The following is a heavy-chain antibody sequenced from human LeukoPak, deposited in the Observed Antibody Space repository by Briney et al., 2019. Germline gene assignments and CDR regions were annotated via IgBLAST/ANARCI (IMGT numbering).Heavy chain of an antibody. Sequence: SETLSLTCTVSGGSISSTSYYWGWIRQSTGKGLEWIGSIFYSGSPYYNLSLKSRVTISVDTAKNQFSLRLTSVTAADTAVYYCARLKGVPAADYWGQGTLVTVSS. CDR2: IFYSGSP. CDR1: GGSISSTSYY. V-gene: IGHV4-39*01. CDR3: ARLKGVPAADY. D-gene: IGHD2-2*01. J-gene: IGHJ4*02.